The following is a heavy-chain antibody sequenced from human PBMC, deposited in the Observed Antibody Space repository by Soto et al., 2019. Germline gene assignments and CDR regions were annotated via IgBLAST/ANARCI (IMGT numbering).Heavy chain of an antibody. Sequence: SETLSLTCTVSGGSISSGYYYWSWIRQPPGKGLEWIGYIYYSGSTYYNPSLKSRVTISVDTSKNQFSLKLSSVTAADTAVYYCARVDFWSGYFDYWGQGTLVTVSS. CDR2: IYYSGST. V-gene: IGHV4-30-4*01. D-gene: IGHD3-3*01. CDR1: GGSISSGYYY. CDR3: ARVDFWSGYFDY. J-gene: IGHJ4*02.